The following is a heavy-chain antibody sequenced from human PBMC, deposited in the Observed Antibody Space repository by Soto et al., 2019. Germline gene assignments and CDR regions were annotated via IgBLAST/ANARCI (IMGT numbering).Heavy chain of an antibody. V-gene: IGHV4-59*01. CDR3: ARGTRLHFVGAYYFDY. Sequence: SETLSLTCTVSGGTTSPYYLSWIRQPPGKALEWIGYIFFSGSAKYNPSLESRVTISVDTSKNRFSLEMISVTAANTAVYYCARGTRLHFVGAYYFDYWGQGALVTVSS. D-gene: IGHD2-15*01. CDR1: GGTTSPYY. J-gene: IGHJ4*02. CDR2: IFFSGSA.